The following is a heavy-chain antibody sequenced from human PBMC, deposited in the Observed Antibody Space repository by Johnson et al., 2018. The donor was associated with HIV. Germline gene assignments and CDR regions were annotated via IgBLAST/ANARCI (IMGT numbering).Heavy chain of an antibody. CDR2: IWYDGSNK. J-gene: IGHJ3*01. D-gene: IGHD1-26*01. CDR1: GFTFSSYW. CDR3: ARRDSGSLSFDL. V-gene: IGHV3-33*08. Sequence: QVQLVESGGGLVQPGGSLRLSCAASGFTFSSYWMSWVRQAPGKGLEWVAVIWYDGSNKYHADSVKGRCTISRDNDKSSVYMQMNNLRAEDTAFYYCARRDSGSLSFDLWGQGTMVTVSS.